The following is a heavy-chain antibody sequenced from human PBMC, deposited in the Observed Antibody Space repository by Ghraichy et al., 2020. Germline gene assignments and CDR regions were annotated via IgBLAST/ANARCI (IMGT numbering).Heavy chain of an antibody. V-gene: IGHV3-21*01. Sequence: GESLNISCAASGFTFSSYSMNWVRQAPGKGLEWVSSISSSSSYIYYADSVKGRFTISRDNAKNSLYLQMNSLRAEDTAVYYCARVVGATNYDAFDIWGQGTMVTVSS. CDR3: ARVVGATNYDAFDI. D-gene: IGHD1-26*01. CDR2: ISSSSSYI. CDR1: GFTFSSYS. J-gene: IGHJ3*02.